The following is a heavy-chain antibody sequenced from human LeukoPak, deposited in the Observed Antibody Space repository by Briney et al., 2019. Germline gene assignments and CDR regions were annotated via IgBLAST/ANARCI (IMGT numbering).Heavy chain of an antibody. J-gene: IGHJ4*02. CDR1: GFTFSDYY. D-gene: IGHD3-22*01. Sequence: RGSLRLSCAASGFTFSDYYMSWIRQPPGNGREWVSYISSIGSTIYYADSVKDRFTISRDNAKNSLYLQRNSQSAEDTAVYYCARDSYYDSSGYFDYWGQGTLVTVSS. CDR3: ARDSYYDSSGYFDY. V-gene: IGHV3-11*01. CDR2: ISSIGSTI.